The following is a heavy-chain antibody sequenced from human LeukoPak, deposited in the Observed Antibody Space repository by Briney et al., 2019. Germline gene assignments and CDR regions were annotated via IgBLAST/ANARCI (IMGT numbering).Heavy chain of an antibody. Sequence: GASVKVSCKASGGTFSSYAISWVRQAPGQGLEWMGRIIPILGIANYAQKFQGRVTITADKSTSTAYMELSSLRSEDTAVYYCARVSAGTYWFDPWGQGTLVTVSS. D-gene: IGHD1-1*01. CDR2: IIPILGIA. J-gene: IGHJ5*02. CDR1: GGTFSSYA. CDR3: ARVSAGTYWFDP. V-gene: IGHV1-69*04.